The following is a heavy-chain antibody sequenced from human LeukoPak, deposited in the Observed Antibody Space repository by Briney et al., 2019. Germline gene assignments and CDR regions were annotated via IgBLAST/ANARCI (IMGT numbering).Heavy chain of an antibody. Sequence: GASLKISCKGSGYIFTNYLNCWGRPIPRESLGRVGIIYPGGSDTRYSPSFKGQVTISADKSISTAYLQWSSLKASDTAMYYCARPHYYGSGSYSHWGQGTLVTVSS. D-gene: IGHD3-10*01. CDR1: GYIFTNYL. V-gene: IGHV5-51*01. J-gene: IGHJ4*02. CDR3: ARPHYYGSGSYSH. CDR2: IYPGGSDT.